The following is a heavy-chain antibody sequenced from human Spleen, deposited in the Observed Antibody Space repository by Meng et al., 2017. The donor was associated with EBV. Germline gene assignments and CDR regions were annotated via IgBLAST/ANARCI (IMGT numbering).Heavy chain of an antibody. CDR3: SSLSDSGFY. J-gene: IGHJ4*02. V-gene: IGHV4-34*02. CDR2: IDHSGST. Sequence: QVQTQQWGEGLLKPSETLSLTCAVYGGSFGDSYWTWIRQPPGKGLEWIGEIDHSGSTNHSPSLKSRVTISVDSSKTQFSLKLTSVTAADTAVYYCSSLSDSGFYWGQGTLVTVSS. CDR1: GGSFGDSY. D-gene: IGHD2-15*01.